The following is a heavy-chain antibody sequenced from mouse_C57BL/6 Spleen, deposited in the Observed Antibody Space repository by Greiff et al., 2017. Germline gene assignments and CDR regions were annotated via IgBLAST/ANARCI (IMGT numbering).Heavy chain of an antibody. CDR3: ARSMAPYAMDY. V-gene: IGHV5-17*01. Sequence: VQLKESGGGLVKPGGSLKLSCAASGFTFSDYGMHWVRQAPEKGLEWVAYISSGSSTIYYADTVKGRFTISRDNANNTLFRQMTSLRSEDTAMYYCARSMAPYAMDYWGQGTSVTVSS. D-gene: IGHD1-1*02. CDR1: GFTFSDYG. CDR2: ISSGSSTI. J-gene: IGHJ4*01.